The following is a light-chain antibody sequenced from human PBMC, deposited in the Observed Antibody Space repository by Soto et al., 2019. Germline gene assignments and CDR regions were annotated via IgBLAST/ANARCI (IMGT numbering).Light chain of an antibody. Sequence: DIQLTQSPSFLSASVGDRVTITCRASQGISSYLAWYQQKPGKAPKLLIYAASTLQSGVPSRFSGSGSGTEFTLTISRLQPEGFATYYCQQLNSYPYTFGQGTKLEIK. V-gene: IGKV1-9*01. J-gene: IGKJ2*01. CDR1: QGISSY. CDR2: AAS. CDR3: QQLNSYPYT.